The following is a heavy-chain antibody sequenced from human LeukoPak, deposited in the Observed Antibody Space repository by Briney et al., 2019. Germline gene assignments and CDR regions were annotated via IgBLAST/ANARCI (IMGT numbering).Heavy chain of an antibody. CDR2: ISYDGSNK. CDR1: GFTFSSYG. CDR3: AKLPGPHNWFDP. Sequence: GGSLRLSCAASGFTFSSYGMHWVRQAPGKGLEWVAVISYDGSNKYDAYSMKGRFIISRDNSKNTLYLQVNSMRGEDTAVYYCAKLPGPHNWFDPWGQGTLVTVSS. J-gene: IGHJ5*02. V-gene: IGHV3-30*18.